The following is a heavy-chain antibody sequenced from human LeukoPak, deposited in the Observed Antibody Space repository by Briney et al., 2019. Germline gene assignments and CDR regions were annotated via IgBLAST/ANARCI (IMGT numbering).Heavy chain of an antibody. CDR1: GFSFSSYT. CDR2: ISSMSSYI. V-gene: IGHV3-21*01. J-gene: IGHJ3*02. Sequence: GGSLRLSCAASGFSFSSYTMNWVRQAPGKGLEWVSSISSMSSYIYYADSVKGRFTISRDNAKNSLYLQMNSLRAEDTAVYYCARRGYSSGWYQAGIPAFDIWGQGTMVTVSS. CDR3: ARRGYSSGWYQAGIPAFDI. D-gene: IGHD6-19*01.